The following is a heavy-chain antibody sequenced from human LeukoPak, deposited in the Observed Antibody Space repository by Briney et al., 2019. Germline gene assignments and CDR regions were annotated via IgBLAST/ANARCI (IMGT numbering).Heavy chain of an antibody. V-gene: IGHV1-46*01. CDR1: GYTFTSYY. D-gene: IGHD3-3*01. J-gene: IGHJ4*02. CDR2: INPSGGST. CDR3: ARDPRGGFWSGYYFDY. Sequence: GASVKVSCKASGYTFTSYYMHWVRQAPGQGLEWMGIINPSGGSTSYAQKFQGRVTMTRDTSASTVYMELSSLRSEDTAVYYCARDPRGGFWSGYYFDYWGQGTLVTVSS.